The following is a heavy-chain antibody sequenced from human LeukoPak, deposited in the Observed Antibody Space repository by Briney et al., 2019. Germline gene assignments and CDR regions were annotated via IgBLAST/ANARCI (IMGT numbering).Heavy chain of an antibody. CDR2: ISWNSGSI. D-gene: IGHD3-10*01. CDR3: AKYGFGEFGIDY. V-gene: IGHV3-9*01. CDR1: GFTFDDYA. J-gene: IGHJ4*02. Sequence: SGGSLRLSCAASGFTFDDYAMHWVRQAPGKGLEWVSGISWNSGSIGYADSVKGRFTISRDNSKNTLYLQMNSLRAEDTAVYYCAKYGFGEFGIDYWGQGTLVTVSS.